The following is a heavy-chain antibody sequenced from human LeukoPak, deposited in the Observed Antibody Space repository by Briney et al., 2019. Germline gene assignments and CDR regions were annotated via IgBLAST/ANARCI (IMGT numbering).Heavy chain of an antibody. V-gene: IGHV3-33*06. Sequence: GGSLRLSCAASGFTFSSFGMHWVRQAPGKGLEWVAVIWYDGNNKYYADSVKGRFTISRDNSKNTLYLQMNSLRAEDTAVYYCAKGLGDSSSWYSFWGQGTLVTVSS. J-gene: IGHJ4*02. CDR1: GFTFSSFG. CDR3: AKGLGDSSSWYSF. D-gene: IGHD6-13*01. CDR2: IWYDGNNK.